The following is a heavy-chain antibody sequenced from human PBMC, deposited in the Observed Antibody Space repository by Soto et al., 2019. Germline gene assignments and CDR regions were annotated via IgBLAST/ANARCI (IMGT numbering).Heavy chain of an antibody. CDR3: ARTSRFDS. V-gene: IGHV4-34*01. CDR1: GGSFRDYY. J-gene: IGHJ4*02. CDR2: INHSGST. Sequence: QVHLQQWGAGLLKSSETLSLTCAVYGGSFRDYYWSWVRQPPGKGLEWIGQINHSGSTNYNTSLKSRVTISVDTSKNQFSLKLSSVTAADTAVYYCARTSRFDSWGQGTLVTVSS. D-gene: IGHD6-6*01.